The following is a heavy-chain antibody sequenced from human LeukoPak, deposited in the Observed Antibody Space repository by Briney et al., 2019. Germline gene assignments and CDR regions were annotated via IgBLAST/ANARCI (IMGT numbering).Heavy chain of an antibody. CDR3: AAMDDFWSGYYPSPDY. D-gene: IGHD3-3*01. CDR1: GGSFSGYY. J-gene: IGHJ4*02. V-gene: IGHV4-34*01. CDR2: INLSGST. Sequence: SETLSLTCAVYGGSFSGYYWSWIRQPPGKGLEWIGEINLSGSTNYNPSLKSRVTISVDTSKNQFSLKLSSVTAADTAVYYCAAMDDFWSGYYPSPDYWGQGTLVTVSS.